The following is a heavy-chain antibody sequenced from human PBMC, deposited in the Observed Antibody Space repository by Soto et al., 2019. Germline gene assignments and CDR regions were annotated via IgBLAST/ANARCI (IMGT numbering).Heavy chain of an antibody. Sequence: QVQLVQSGAEVKKPGSSVKVSCKASGGTFSSYTISWVRQAPGQGLEWMGRIIPILGIANYAQKFQGRVTITADKSTSTAYMELSSLRSEDTAVYYCAVTMIVVVIPTFDPWGQGTLVTVSS. CDR3: AVTMIVVVIPTFDP. CDR2: IIPILGIA. V-gene: IGHV1-69*02. D-gene: IGHD3-22*01. J-gene: IGHJ5*02. CDR1: GGTFSSYT.